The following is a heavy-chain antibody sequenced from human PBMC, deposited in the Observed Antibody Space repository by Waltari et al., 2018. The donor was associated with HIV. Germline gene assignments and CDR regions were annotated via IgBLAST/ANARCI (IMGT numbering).Heavy chain of an antibody. Sequence: QVQLVESGGGVVQPGRSLRLSCAASGFPFSNFAIHWVRQAPGKGLEWVAVIWYDGENKYYADSVKGRFTISRDNSKNTLYLQMNSLRVEDTAVYYCARGGYYYDISGYYHYWGQGTLVTVSS. D-gene: IGHD3-22*01. CDR3: ARGGYYYDISGYYHY. V-gene: IGHV3-33*01. J-gene: IGHJ4*02. CDR1: GFPFSNFA. CDR2: IWYDGENK.